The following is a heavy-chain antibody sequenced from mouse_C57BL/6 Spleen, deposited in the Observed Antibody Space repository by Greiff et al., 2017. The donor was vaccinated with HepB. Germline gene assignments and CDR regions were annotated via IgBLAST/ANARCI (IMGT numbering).Heavy chain of an antibody. CDR1: GYAFSSYW. CDR3: ARSHITTGFAY. CDR2: IYPGDGDT. J-gene: IGHJ3*01. D-gene: IGHD1-1*01. V-gene: IGHV1-80*01. Sequence: VKLMESGAELVKPGASVKISCKASGYAFSSYWMNWVKQRPGKGLEWIGQIYPGDGDTNYNGKFKGKATLTADKSSSTAYMQLSSLTSEDSAVYFCARSHITTGFAYWGQGTLVTVSA.